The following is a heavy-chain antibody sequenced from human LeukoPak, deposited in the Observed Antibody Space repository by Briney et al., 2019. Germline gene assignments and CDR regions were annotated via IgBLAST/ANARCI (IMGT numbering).Heavy chain of an antibody. CDR3: VKGIGGGGATNGYFDY. Sequence: GGSLRLSCSASGFIVNNYVMHWVRQAPGKGLEYVSTISSNGVNTYYADSVKGRFTISRDNSKNTLYLEMSSLRGEDTALYYCVKGIGGGGATNGYFDYWGQGTLVTVSS. D-gene: IGHD2-21*01. V-gene: IGHV3-64D*06. CDR1: GFIVNNYV. CDR2: ISSNGVNT. J-gene: IGHJ4*02.